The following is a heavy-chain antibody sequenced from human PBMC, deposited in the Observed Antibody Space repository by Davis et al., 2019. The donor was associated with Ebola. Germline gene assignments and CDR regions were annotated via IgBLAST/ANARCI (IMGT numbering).Heavy chain of an antibody. CDR1: GFTFSRYW. Sequence: PGGSLRLSCAASGFTFSRYWMHWVRQAPGKGLVWVSRINSDGSRTNYADSVKGRFTISRDDAKNTVYLQMNSLRAEDTAVYFCEGVDYGDSWRWFDPWGQGTLVTVSS. CDR2: INSDGSRT. CDR3: EGVDYGDSWRWFDP. D-gene: IGHD4-17*01. J-gene: IGHJ5*02. V-gene: IGHV3-74*01.